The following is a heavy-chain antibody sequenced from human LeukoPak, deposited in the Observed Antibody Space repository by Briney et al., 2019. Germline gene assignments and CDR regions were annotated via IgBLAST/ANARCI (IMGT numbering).Heavy chain of an antibody. J-gene: IGHJ6*03. CDR3: ARLSLGGSSWYAGYYYYYMDV. CDR1: GGSFSGYY. CDR2: INHRGST. D-gene: IGHD6-13*01. V-gene: IGHV4-34*01. Sequence: SETLSLTCAVYGGSFSGYYWSWIRQPPGKGLEWIGEINHRGSTNYNPSLKSRVTISVDTSKNQFSLKLSSVTAADTAVYYCARLSLGGSSWYAGYYYYYMDVWGKGTTVTISS.